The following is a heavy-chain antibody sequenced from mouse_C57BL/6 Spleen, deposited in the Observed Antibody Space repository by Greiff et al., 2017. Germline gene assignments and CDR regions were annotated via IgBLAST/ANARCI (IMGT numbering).Heavy chain of an antibody. CDR1: GYTFTDYN. J-gene: IGHJ2*01. Sequence: EVKLVESGPELVKPGASVKIPCKASGYTFTDYNMDWVKQSHGKSLEWIGDINPNNGGTIYNQKFKGKATLTVDKSSSTAYMELRSLTSEDTAVYYCARRRVTTAAYYFDYWGQGTTLTVSS. V-gene: IGHV1-18*01. CDR3: ARRRVTTAAYYFDY. CDR2: INPNNGGT. D-gene: IGHD2-2*01.